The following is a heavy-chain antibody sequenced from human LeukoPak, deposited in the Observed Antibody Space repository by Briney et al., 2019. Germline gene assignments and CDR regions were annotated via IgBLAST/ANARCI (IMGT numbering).Heavy chain of an antibody. J-gene: IGHJ5*02. CDR1: GFIFDDHG. V-gene: IGHV3-20*04. CDR3: ARDSYSSGWYPAWFDP. CDR2: INWNGGST. D-gene: IGHD6-19*01. Sequence: GGSLRLSCAASGFIFDDHGMTWVRQVPGKGLEGVSGINWNGGSTGYVDSVKGRFTISRDNAKNVLFLQMNNLRAEDTAFYYCARDSYSSGWYPAWFDPWGQGTLVTVSS.